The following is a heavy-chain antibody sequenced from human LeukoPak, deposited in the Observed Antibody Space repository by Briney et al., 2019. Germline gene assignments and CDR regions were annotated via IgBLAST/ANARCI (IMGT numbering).Heavy chain of an antibody. V-gene: IGHV3-53*01. D-gene: IGHD6-13*01. CDR2: IYSGGST. CDR3: ARLLRVGTAAGFDY. J-gene: IGHJ4*02. CDR1: GFTVSSSY. Sequence: GGSLRLSCAASGFTVSSSYMSWVRQAPGKGLEWVSVIYSGGSTYYADSVKGRFTISRDNSKNTLSLQMNSLGAEYTAVYYCARLLRVGTAAGFDYWGQGTLVTVSS.